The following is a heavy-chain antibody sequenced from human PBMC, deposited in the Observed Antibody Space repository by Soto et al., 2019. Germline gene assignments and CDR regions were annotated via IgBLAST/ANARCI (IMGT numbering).Heavy chain of an antibody. Sequence: PGESLKSSCKGSGYSFTSYLIGWVRQMPGKGLEGMGIIYPGDSDTRYSPSFQGHVTISADKSISTAYLQWSSLKASDTAMYYCARHRITMIEPGDAFDIWGQGTMVTVS. CDR1: GYSFTSYL. CDR2: IYPGDSDT. D-gene: IGHD3-22*01. CDR3: ARHRITMIEPGDAFDI. V-gene: IGHV5-51*01. J-gene: IGHJ3*02.